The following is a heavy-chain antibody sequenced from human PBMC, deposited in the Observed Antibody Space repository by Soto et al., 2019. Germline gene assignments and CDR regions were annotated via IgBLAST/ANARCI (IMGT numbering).Heavy chain of an antibody. D-gene: IGHD3-9*01. Sequence: PSETLSLTCTVSGDSISSYYWSWIRQPPGKGLEWIGYIYYSGSTNYNPSLKSRVTISVDTSKNQFSLKLSSVTAADTAVYYCARGDILTGYPKYNWFDPWGQGTLVTVSS. CDR3: ARGDILTGYPKYNWFDP. CDR2: IYYSGST. CDR1: GDSISSYY. J-gene: IGHJ5*02. V-gene: IGHV4-59*01.